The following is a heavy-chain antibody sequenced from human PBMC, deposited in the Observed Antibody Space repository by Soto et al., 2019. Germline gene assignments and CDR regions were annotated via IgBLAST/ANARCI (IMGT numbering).Heavy chain of an antibody. CDR1: GFTFSDYY. V-gene: IGHV3-11*05. Sequence: PVGSLRLSCAASGFTFSDYYMSWIRQAPGKGLEWVSYISSSPIYTNYADSVKGRFTIPRDNSKNTLYLQMNSLRAEDTAVYYCAKDSGYSYGYDAFDIWGQGTMVTVPS. J-gene: IGHJ3*02. D-gene: IGHD5-18*01. CDR3: AKDSGYSYGYDAFDI. CDR2: ISSSPIYT.